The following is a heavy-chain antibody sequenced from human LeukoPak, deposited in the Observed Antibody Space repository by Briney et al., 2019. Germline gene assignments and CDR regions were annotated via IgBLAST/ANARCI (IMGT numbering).Heavy chain of an antibody. V-gene: IGHV1-18*04. CDR1: GYTFTSYG. CDR2: ISTYNGNA. Sequence: ASVKVSCKASGYTFTSYGIAWVRQAPGEGLEWMGGISTYNGNADYAQKFQGRVTMTSDTSSSTAYMELRSLRSDDTAVYYCARTHDYDDNLMDYWGQGTLVTVSS. CDR3: ARTHDYDDNLMDY. J-gene: IGHJ4*02. D-gene: IGHD4-17*01.